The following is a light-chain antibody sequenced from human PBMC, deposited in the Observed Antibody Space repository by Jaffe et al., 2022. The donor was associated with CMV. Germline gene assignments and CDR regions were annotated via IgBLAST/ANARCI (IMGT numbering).Light chain of an antibody. V-gene: IGKV3-11*01. CDR3: QQRSRWPVT. CDR1: QSVSKY. J-gene: IGKJ3*01. Sequence: IVLTQSPATLSLSPGERATLSCRASQSVSKYLAWYQQKPGQAPRLLIWDVSYRATGIPARFSGSGSGTDFTLTISRLEPEDFAVYYCQQRSRWPVTFGPGTKVDVK. CDR2: DVS.